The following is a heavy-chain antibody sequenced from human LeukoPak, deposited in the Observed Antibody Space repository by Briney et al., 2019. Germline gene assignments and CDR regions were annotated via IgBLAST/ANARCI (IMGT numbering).Heavy chain of an antibody. D-gene: IGHD3-22*01. Sequence: PGGSLRLSCAAPAFTFSNYVMIWVRQAPGKGPEWVSVISGSGSSTYYADSVKGRFTISRDNSKNTLYLQMNSLRAEDSALYYCARDPPRSRAIVDAFDIWGQGTMVTVSS. V-gene: IGHV3-23*01. J-gene: IGHJ3*02. CDR3: ARDPPRSRAIVDAFDI. CDR2: ISGSGSST. CDR1: AFTFSNYV.